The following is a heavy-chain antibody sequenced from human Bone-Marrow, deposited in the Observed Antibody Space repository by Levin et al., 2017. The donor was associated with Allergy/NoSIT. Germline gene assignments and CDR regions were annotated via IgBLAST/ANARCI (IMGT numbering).Heavy chain of an antibody. CDR1: VFTFSSYG. J-gene: IGHJ6*02. CDR2: IWYDGSNK. CDR3: ARAWKSIAAAGTKGTVVSYGMDV. Sequence: GGSLRLSCAASVFTFSSYGMHWVRQAPGKGLEWVAVIWYDGSNKYYADSVKGRFTISRDNSKNTLYLQMNSLRAEDTAVYYCARAWKSIAAAGTKGTVVSYGMDVWGQGTTVTVSS. D-gene: IGHD6-13*01. V-gene: IGHV3-33*01.